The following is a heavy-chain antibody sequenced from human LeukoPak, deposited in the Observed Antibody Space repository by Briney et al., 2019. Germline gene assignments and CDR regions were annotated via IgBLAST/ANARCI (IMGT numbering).Heavy chain of an antibody. Sequence: SETLSLTCAVYGGSFSGYYWSWIRQPPGKGLEWIGEINHSGSTNYNPSLKSRVTISVDTSKNQFSLKLSSVTAADTAVYYCARRRTGTTGYYYYDMDVWGKGTTVTVSS. D-gene: IGHD1-7*01. CDR1: GGSFSGYY. J-gene: IGHJ6*03. CDR3: ARRRTGTTGYYYYDMDV. CDR2: INHSGST. V-gene: IGHV4-34*01.